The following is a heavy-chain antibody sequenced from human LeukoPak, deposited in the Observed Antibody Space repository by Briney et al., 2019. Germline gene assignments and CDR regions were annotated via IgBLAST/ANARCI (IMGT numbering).Heavy chain of an antibody. Sequence: GGSLRLSCAASGFTFSSYWMSWVRQAPGRGLVWVSRINSDGSSTSYVDSVKGRFTISRNSAKNTLYLQMNSLRAEDTAVYYCAREIGGRAFDIWGQGTMVTVSS. J-gene: IGHJ3*02. CDR1: GFTFSSYW. CDR3: AREIGGRAFDI. CDR2: INSDGSST. D-gene: IGHD3-16*01. V-gene: IGHV3-74*01.